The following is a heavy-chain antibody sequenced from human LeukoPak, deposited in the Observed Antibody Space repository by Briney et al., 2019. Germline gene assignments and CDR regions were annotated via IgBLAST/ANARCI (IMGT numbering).Heavy chain of an antibody. CDR1: GGSFSGYY. CDR2: INHSESP. Sequence: ASETLSLTCAVYGGSFSGYYWSWIRQPPGKGLEWFGEINHSESPNYNPSLKSRDTISVDTSKNQFSLKLSSVTAADTAVYYCARGCEEMNRNTRAEFDYWGQGTLVTVSS. J-gene: IGHJ4*02. D-gene: IGHD1/OR15-1a*01. V-gene: IGHV4-34*01. CDR3: ARGCEEMNRNTRAEFDY.